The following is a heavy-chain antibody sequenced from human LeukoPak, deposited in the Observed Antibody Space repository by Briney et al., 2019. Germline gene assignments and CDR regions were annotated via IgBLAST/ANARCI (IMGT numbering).Heavy chain of an antibody. CDR2: IKQDGSEK. J-gene: IGHJ4*02. Sequence: PGGSLRLSCAASGFTFSSYWMSWVRQAPGKGLEWVANIKQDGSEKYYVDSVKGRFTISRDNAKNSLYLQMNSLRAEDTAVYYCATLRCFDWLLKGGGYWGQGTLVTVSS. CDR3: ATLRCFDWLLKGGGY. V-gene: IGHV3-7*01. CDR1: GFTFSSYW. D-gene: IGHD3-9*01.